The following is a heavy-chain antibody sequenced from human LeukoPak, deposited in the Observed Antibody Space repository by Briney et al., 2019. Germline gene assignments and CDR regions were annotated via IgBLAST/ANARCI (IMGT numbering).Heavy chain of an antibody. V-gene: IGHV3-74*01. D-gene: IGHD2-2*01. CDR1: GFTFSRYW. CDR2: INSDGSST. CDR3: AREGAMTSTEAFDY. Sequence: AGGSLRLSCAASGFTFSRYWMHWVRQAPGKGLVWVSRINSDGSSTSYADSVKGRFTIPRDNAKNTLYLQMNSLRVEDTAVYYCAREGAMTSTEAFDYWGQGTLVTVSS. J-gene: IGHJ4*02.